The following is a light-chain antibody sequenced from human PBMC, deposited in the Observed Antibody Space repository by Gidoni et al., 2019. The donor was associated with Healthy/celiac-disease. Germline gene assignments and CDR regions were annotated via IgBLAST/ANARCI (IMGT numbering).Light chain of an antibody. CDR3: QQYNNWPPLT. Sequence: EIGMTQSPATLSVSPGERATLSCRASQSVSSNIAWYQQKPGQASRLLIYGASTRATGIPARVSGSGSGTEFTLTISSLQSEDVAVYYCQQYNNWPPLTFGGGTKVEIK. CDR2: GAS. J-gene: IGKJ4*02. V-gene: IGKV3-15*01. CDR1: QSVSSN.